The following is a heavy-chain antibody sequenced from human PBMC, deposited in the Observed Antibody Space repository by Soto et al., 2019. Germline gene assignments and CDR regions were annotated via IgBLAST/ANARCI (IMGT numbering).Heavy chain of an antibody. CDR1: GYSFTDYH. CDR3: ARGHSSDCSNGVCSFFYNHEMDV. CDR2: INPKSGGT. Sequence: ASVKVSCKASGYSFTDYHIHWVRQAPGQGLEWLGRINPKSGGTSTAQKFQGWVTMTRDRSISTVYMELTRLRSDDTAVYFCARGHSSDCSNGVCSFFYNHEMDVWGQGTTVTVSS. D-gene: IGHD2-8*01. V-gene: IGHV1-2*04. J-gene: IGHJ6*02.